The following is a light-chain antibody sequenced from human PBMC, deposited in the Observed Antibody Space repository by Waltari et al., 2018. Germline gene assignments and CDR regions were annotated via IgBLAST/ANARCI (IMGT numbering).Light chain of an antibody. Sequence: DIVMTQSPDSLAVSLGERATINCKSSQSVLFSLNNKNYLAWYQQKPGQPPKLLIYWASTRESGVPDRFSGSESGTDFNLTISSPQAEDVAVYYCQQYCTTPLTFGGGTKVEIK. CDR3: QQYCTTPLT. CDR1: QSVLFSLNNKNY. V-gene: IGKV4-1*01. J-gene: IGKJ4*01. CDR2: WAS.